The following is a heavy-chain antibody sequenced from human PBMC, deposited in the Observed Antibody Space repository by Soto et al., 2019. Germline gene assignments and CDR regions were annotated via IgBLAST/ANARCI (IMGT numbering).Heavy chain of an antibody. Sequence: PSETLSLTFTVSGGSVSSGSYDWSWIRQPPGKGLEWIGYIYYSGSTNYNPSLKSRVTISVDTSKNQFSLKLSSVTAADTAVYYCARGEHDYGDYGHDYWGQGTLVTVSS. CDR3: ARGEHDYGDYGHDY. J-gene: IGHJ4*02. D-gene: IGHD4-17*01. CDR2: IYYSGST. CDR1: GGSVSSGSYD. V-gene: IGHV4-61*01.